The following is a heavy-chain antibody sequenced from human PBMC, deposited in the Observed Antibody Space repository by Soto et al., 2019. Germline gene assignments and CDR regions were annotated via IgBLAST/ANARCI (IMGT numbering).Heavy chain of an antibody. CDR3: ATVPNYDFWSVAFDI. CDR1: GYTLTELS. D-gene: IGHD3-3*01. CDR2: FDPEDGET. J-gene: IGHJ3*02. Sequence: ASVKVSCKVSGYTLTELSMHWVPQAPGKGLEWMGGFDPEDGETIYAQKFQGRVTMTEDTSTDTAYMELSSLRSEDTAVYYCATVPNYDFWSVAFDIWGQGTMVTVSS. V-gene: IGHV1-24*01.